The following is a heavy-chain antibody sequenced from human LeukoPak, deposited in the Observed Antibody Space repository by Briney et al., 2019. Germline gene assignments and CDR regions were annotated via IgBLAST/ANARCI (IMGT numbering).Heavy chain of an antibody. V-gene: IGHV3-30*04. CDR2: ISFDGSDK. J-gene: IGHJ3*02. CDR3: ARGRGVVISAFDI. D-gene: IGHD3-22*01. CDR1: GFTFGSYV. Sequence: GGSLRLSCAASGFTFGSYVMHWVRQAPGKGLEWVAVISFDGSDKYYLDSVKGRFTISRDNSKNTLYLQMNSLRPEDTAVYYCARGRGVVISAFDIWGQGTMVAVSS.